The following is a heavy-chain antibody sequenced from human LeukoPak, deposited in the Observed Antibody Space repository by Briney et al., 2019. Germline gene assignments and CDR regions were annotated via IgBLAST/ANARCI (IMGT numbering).Heavy chain of an antibody. Sequence: SETLSLTCTVSGGSISSYYWSWIRQPPGKGLEWIGYIYYSGSTNYNPSLKSRVTISVDRSKNQFSLKLSSVTAADTAVYYCARGPKVALYFDYWGQGTLVTVSS. V-gene: IGHV4-59*12. CDR3: ARGPKVALYFDY. CDR2: IYYSGST. D-gene: IGHD2-15*01. CDR1: GGSISSYY. J-gene: IGHJ4*02.